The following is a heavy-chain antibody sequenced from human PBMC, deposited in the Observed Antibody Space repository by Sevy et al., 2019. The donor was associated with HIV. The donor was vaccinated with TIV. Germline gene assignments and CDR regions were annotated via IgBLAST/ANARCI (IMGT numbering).Heavy chain of an antibody. CDR1: GFTFSDYY. CDR2: ISSGSTYI. CDR3: ARVGWLRLGYYYYGMDV. D-gene: IGHD5-12*01. V-gene: IGHV3-11*06. J-gene: IGHJ6*02. Sequence: GGSLRLSCAASGFTFSDYYMTWIRQAPGKGLEWVSYISSGSTYINYADSVKGRFTISRDNAKNSLYLQMNSLRAEDTAVYYCARVGWLRLGYYYYGMDVWGQGTTVTVSS.